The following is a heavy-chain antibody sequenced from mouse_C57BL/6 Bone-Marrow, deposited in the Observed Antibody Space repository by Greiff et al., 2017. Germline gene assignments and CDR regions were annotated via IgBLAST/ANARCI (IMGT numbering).Heavy chain of an antibody. CDR2: SRNKANDYTT. D-gene: IGHD1-1*01. V-gene: IGHV7-1*01. CDR3: ARDDYGSGFDY. J-gene: IGHJ2*01. CDR1: GFTFSDFY. Sequence: EVKVVESGGGLVQSGRSLRLSCATSGFTFSDFYMEWVRQAPGKGLEWIAASRNKANDYTTEYSASVKGRFIVSRDTSQSILYLQMNALRAEDTAIYYCARDDYGSGFDYWGQGTTLTVSS.